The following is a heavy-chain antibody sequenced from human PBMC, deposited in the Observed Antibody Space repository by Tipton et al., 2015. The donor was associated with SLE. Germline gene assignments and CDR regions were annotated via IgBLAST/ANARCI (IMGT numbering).Heavy chain of an antibody. CDR2: INHSGST. J-gene: IGHJ4*02. CDR1: GGSISSSSYY. D-gene: IGHD3-3*01. Sequence: TLSLTCTVSGGSISSSSYYWGWIRQPPGKGLEWIGEINHSGSTNYNPSLKSRVTISVDTSKNQFSLKLSSVTAADTAVYYCARGDYDFWSGLGYWGQGTLVTVSS. V-gene: IGHV4-39*07. CDR3: ARGDYDFWSGLGY.